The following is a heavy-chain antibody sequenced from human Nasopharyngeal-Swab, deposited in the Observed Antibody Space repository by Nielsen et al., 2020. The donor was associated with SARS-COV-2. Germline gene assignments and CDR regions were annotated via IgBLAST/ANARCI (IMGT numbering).Heavy chain of an antibody. CDR3: AKDSGAGFCNDGSCFPTNH. D-gene: IGHD2-15*01. CDR2: MSGTGDNT. V-gene: IGHV3-23*01. J-gene: IGHJ5*02. Sequence: GESLKISCAASGFTFTSYAMNWVRQAPGKGLEWVSGMSGTGDNTYYADSVKGRFTISRDSSKNTLYLQMNSLRAEDTAVYYCAKDSGAGFCNDGSCFPTNHWGQGTRVTVSS. CDR1: GFTFTSYA.